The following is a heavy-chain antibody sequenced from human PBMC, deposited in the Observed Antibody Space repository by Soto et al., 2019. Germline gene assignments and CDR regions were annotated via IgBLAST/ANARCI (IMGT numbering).Heavy chain of an antibody. Sequence: QVQLVESGGGVVQPGRSLRLSCAASGFNFNRYAMHWVRQAPGKGLEWVTVISLDGSNKYYADSVKGRFTISRDNSKNVMYLQMNSLRPDDTAIYYCARVWGYCSGGSCWSNVDPWDQGTQVTVSS. CDR3: ARVWGYCSGGSCWSNVDP. CDR1: GFNFNRYA. D-gene: IGHD2-15*01. V-gene: IGHV3-30-3*01. J-gene: IGHJ5*02. CDR2: ISLDGSNK.